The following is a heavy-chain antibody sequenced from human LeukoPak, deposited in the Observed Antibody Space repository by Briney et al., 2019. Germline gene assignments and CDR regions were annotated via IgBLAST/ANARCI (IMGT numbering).Heavy chain of an antibody. J-gene: IGHJ4*02. CDR2: INTDGTTT. D-gene: IGHD3-16*01. Sequence: PGGSLRLSCAASGFTFSESWMHWVRQIPGKGLVWLSRINTDGTTTTYADSVKGRFTISRDNAKNTLYLHMNSLRAEDTAVYYCTRGGENDYSDFWGQGTLVAVSS. CDR3: TRGGENDYSDF. CDR1: GFTFSESW. V-gene: IGHV3-74*01.